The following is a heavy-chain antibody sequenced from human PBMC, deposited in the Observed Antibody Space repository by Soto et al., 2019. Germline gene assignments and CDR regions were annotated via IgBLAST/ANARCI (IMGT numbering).Heavy chain of an antibody. V-gene: IGHV3-48*02. D-gene: IGHD2-15*01. Sequence: EVHLVESGGGSVQPGGSLRLSCAASGFTFNSYSMPWVRQAPGKGLEWVSYITGSSSAIYYADSVKGRFTISRDNAKNSLSLQMNSLRDEDTAVYYCARGYCNGGSCYPGIYWGQGTLVSVSS. J-gene: IGHJ4*02. CDR2: ITGSSSAI. CDR3: ARGYCNGGSCYPGIY. CDR1: GFTFNSYS.